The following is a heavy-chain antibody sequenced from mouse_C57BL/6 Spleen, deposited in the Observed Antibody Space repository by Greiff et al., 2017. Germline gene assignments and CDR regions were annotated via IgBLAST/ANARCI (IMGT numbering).Heavy chain of an antibody. CDR2: IHPSDSDT. V-gene: IGHV1-74*01. Sequence: QVQLQQPGAELVKPGASVKVSCKASGYTFTSYWMHWVKQRPGQGLEWIGRIHPSDSDTNYNQKFKGKATLTVDKSSSTAYMQFSSLTSEDSAVYYWARITTVVAPTGYFDVWGTGTTVTVSS. CDR3: ARITTVVAPTGYFDV. CDR1: GYTFTSYW. D-gene: IGHD1-1*01. J-gene: IGHJ1*03.